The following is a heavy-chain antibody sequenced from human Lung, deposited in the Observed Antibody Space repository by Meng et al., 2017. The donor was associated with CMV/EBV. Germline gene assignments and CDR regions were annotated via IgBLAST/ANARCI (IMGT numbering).Heavy chain of an antibody. D-gene: IGHD2-15*01. CDR3: ARGVPAATPYYKYFDY. V-gene: IGHV4-30-4*01. J-gene: IGHJ4*02. CDR2: IYASGRT. Sequence: GSISRDGYYWSWIRQPPGKGLEWIGSIYASGRTYYNPSLKSRLTISVDTSKTQLSLKLSSVTAADTAIYYCARGVPAATPYYKYFDYWGPGTLVTVSS. CDR1: GSISRDGYY.